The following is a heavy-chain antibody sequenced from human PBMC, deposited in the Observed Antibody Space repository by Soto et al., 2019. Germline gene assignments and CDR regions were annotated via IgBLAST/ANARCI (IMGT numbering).Heavy chain of an antibody. J-gene: IGHJ3*02. CDR1: GYTFTSYA. CDR3: ALPRYYYDSSGYRAFDI. V-gene: IGHV1-3*01. CDR2: INAGNGNT. D-gene: IGHD3-22*01. Sequence: ASVKVSCKASGYTFTSYAMHWVRQAPGQRLEWMGWINAGNGNTKYSQKFQGRVTITRDTSASTAYMELSSLRSEDTAVYYCALPRYYYDSSGYRAFDIWGQGTMVTVSS.